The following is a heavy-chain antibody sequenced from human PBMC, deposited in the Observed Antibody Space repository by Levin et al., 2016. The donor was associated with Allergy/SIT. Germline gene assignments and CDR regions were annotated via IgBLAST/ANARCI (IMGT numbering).Heavy chain of an antibody. Sequence: WIRQPPGKGLEWVAVIWYDGSNKYYADSVKGRFTISRDNSKNTLYLQMNSLRAEDTAVYYCARDLEGLGWSGYSDWGQGTLVTVSS. J-gene: IGHJ4*02. D-gene: IGHD3-3*01. CDR3: ARDLEGLGWSGYSD. V-gene: IGHV3-33*01. CDR2: IWYDGSNK.